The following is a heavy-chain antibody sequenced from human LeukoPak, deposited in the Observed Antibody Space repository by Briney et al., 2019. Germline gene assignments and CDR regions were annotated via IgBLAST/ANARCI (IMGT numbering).Heavy chain of an antibody. CDR2: VYYSGST. J-gene: IGHJ4*02. CDR1: GGSISSYY. Sequence: SETLSLTCTVSGGSISSYYWSWIRQPPGKGLEWIGYVYYSGSTNYNPSLKSRVTISVDTSKKQFSLKLSSVTAADTAVYYCARARRAAAGTVRYYFDYWAREPWSPSP. CDR3: ARARRAAAGTVRYYFDY. V-gene: IGHV4-59*01. D-gene: IGHD6-13*01.